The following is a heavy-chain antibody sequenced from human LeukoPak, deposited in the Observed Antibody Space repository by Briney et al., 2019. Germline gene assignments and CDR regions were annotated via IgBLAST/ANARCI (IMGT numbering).Heavy chain of an antibody. Sequence: GGSLRLSCAASGFTFSDYSLNWVRQAPGKGLEWVSALSGSSTYIYHADSVKGRFTISRDNAKNSLYLQMNSLRAEDTAVYYCAREPVRKRWFDSWGQGTLVTVSS. V-gene: IGHV3-21*04. CDR1: GFTFSDYS. CDR3: AREPVRKRWFDS. J-gene: IGHJ5*01. CDR2: LSGSSTYI. D-gene: IGHD3-10*01.